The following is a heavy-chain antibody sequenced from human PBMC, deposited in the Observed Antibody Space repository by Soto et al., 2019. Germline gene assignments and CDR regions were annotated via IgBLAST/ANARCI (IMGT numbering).Heavy chain of an antibody. Sequence: QVQLQQWGAGLLKPSETLSLTCAVYGGSFSGYYWSWIRQPPGKGLEWIGKINHSGSTNYNPSLKRRVTISVDTSKNQFSVKLSAVTAADTAVYYCAIKSRYSSGWFDYWGQGTLVTVSS. CDR3: AIKSRYSSGWFDY. CDR1: GGSFSGYY. CDR2: INHSGST. V-gene: IGHV4-34*01. D-gene: IGHD6-19*01. J-gene: IGHJ4*02.